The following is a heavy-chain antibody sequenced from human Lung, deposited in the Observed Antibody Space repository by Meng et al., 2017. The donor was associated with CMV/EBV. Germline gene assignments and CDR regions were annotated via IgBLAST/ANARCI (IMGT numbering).Heavy chain of an antibody. J-gene: IGHJ3*02. CDR2: IYSGGST. V-gene: IGHV3-66*02. CDR1: GFTVSSNY. Sequence: GGSLRLSCAASGFTVSSNYMSWVRQAPGKGLEWASVIYSGGSTYYADSVKGRFTISRDNSKNTLSLQMNSLRAEDTAVYYCSMDQGSGVDIWGQGTMVTGSS. CDR3: SMDQGSGVDI. D-gene: IGHD3-10*01.